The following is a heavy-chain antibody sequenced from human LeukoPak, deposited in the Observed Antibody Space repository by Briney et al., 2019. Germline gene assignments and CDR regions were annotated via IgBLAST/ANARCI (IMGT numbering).Heavy chain of an antibody. CDR3: ARLRRGVWSCDY. D-gene: IGHD3-10*01. V-gene: IGHV4-59*08. Sequence: SETLSLTCTVSGGSISSYYWSWIRQPPGKGLEWIGYIYYSGSTNYNPSLKSRVTISVDTSKNQFSLKLSSVTAADTAVYYCARLRRGVWSCDYWGQGTLVTVSS. CDR2: IYYSGST. J-gene: IGHJ4*02. CDR1: GGSISSYY.